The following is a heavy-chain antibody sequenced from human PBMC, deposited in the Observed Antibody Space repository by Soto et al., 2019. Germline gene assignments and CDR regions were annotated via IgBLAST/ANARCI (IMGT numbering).Heavy chain of an antibody. J-gene: IGHJ6*02. CDR1: GYTFTSYG. D-gene: IGHD3-3*01. Sequence: QVQLVQSGAEVKKPGASVKVSCKASGYTFTSYGISWVRQAPGQGLEWLGWISAYNGNTNYAQKLQGSVTMTTDTSTSTAYMELRSLRSDDTAVYYCARWMGDFWSGYLTPDYYYYYGMDVWGQGTTVTVSS. V-gene: IGHV1-18*01. CDR2: ISAYNGNT. CDR3: ARWMGDFWSGYLTPDYYYYYGMDV.